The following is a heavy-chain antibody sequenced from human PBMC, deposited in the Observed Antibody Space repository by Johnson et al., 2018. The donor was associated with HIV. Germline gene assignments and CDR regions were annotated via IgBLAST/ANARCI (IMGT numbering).Heavy chain of an antibody. V-gene: IGHV3-30*03. Sequence: VQLVESGGGVVQPGRSLRLSCAASGFTFDDYVMHWVRQAPGKGLEWVAVISYDGSNKYYADSVKGRFTISRDNSKSMLYLQMNSLRAEDTAVYYCARGGLLSPDAFDIWGQGTMVTVSS. J-gene: IGHJ3*02. CDR3: ARGGLLSPDAFDI. CDR2: ISYDGSNK. D-gene: IGHD2-21*02. CDR1: GFTFDDYV.